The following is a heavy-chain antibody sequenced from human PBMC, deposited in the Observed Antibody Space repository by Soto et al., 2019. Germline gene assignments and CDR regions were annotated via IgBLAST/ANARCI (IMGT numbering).Heavy chain of an antibody. Sequence: EVQLLESGGGLVQPGGSLRISCAASGFTFSTYALTWVRQPPGKGLEWVAAITGSGAAANNADSVKGRFTISRDNSKNTLYLQMSSLTAEDTAVYFCAKDPNGGYVGAFDFWGRGTLVTVSS. CDR2: ITGSGAAA. CDR1: GFTFSTYA. D-gene: IGHD1-26*01. CDR3: AKDPNGGYVGAFDF. V-gene: IGHV3-23*01. J-gene: IGHJ3*01.